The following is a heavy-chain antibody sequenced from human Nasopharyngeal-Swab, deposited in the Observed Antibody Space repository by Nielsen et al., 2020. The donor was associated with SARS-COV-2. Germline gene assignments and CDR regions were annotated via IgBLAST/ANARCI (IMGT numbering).Heavy chain of an antibody. CDR1: GLTFSTYS. J-gene: IGHJ3*02. CDR2: ISSSRDSYI. V-gene: IGHV3-21*01. Sequence: GESLKISCAASGLTFSTYSMHWVRQAPGKGLQWVSSISSSRDSYIYYADSVKGRFTISRDNAENSLYLQMNSLRDDDTAVYYCARRAGDAFDIWGQGTMVTVSS. CDR3: ARRAGDAFDI.